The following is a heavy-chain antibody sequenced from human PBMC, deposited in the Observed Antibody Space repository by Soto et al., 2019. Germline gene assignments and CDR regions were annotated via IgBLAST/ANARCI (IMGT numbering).Heavy chain of an antibody. Sequence: LGGSLRLSCAASGFTFSSYEMNWVRQAPGKGLEWVSYISSSGSTIYYADSVKGRFTISRDNAKNSLYLQMNSLRAEDTAVYYCARGHCSGGSCYSYNWFDPWGQGTLVTVS. D-gene: IGHD2-15*01. CDR1: GFTFSSYE. J-gene: IGHJ5*02. CDR2: ISSSGSTI. V-gene: IGHV3-48*03. CDR3: ARGHCSGGSCYSYNWFDP.